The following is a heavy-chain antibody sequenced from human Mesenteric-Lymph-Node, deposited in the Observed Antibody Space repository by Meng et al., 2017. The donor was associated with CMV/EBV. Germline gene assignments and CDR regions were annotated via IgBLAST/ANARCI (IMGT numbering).Heavy chain of an antibody. CDR1: GYTFTGYY. V-gene: IGHV1-2*02. Sequence: ASVKVSCKASGYTFTGYYMHWVRQAPGQGLEWMGWINPNSGDTNYAQKFQGRVTMTRARSISTAYMDLSGLTSDDTAVYYCARELEGVVVVPAGFFDYWGQGSLVTVSS. D-gene: IGHD2-2*01. J-gene: IGHJ4*02. CDR2: INPNSGDT. CDR3: ARELEGVVVVPAGFFDY.